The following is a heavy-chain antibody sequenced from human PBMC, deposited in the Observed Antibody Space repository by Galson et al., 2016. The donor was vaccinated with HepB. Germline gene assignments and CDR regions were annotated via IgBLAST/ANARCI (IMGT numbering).Heavy chain of an antibody. Sequence: ETLSLTCSVTGGSISGSGYFWGWLRQPPGREPEWIASIYHTGSTYYHPALKSRVRISVDTSRNQFSLELSSVTAADTAVYFCARPAQRISQFLYWGQGLLVTISS. CDR1: GGSISGSGYF. CDR3: ARPAQRISQFLY. J-gene: IGHJ1*01. D-gene: IGHD5-24*01. CDR2: IYHTGST. V-gene: IGHV4-39*01.